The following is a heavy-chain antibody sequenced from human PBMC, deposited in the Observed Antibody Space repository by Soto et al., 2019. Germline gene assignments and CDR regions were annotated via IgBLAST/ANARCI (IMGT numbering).Heavy chain of an antibody. J-gene: IGHJ5*02. CDR1: GGSISSGGYS. V-gene: IGHV4-61*08. CDR3: ARVKYDYVWGSYRRMMGNWFDP. CDR2: IYYSGST. Sequence: SETLSLTCAVSGGSISSGGYSWSWIRQPPGKGLEWIGYIYYSGSTNYNPSLKSRVTISVDTSKNQFSLKLSSVTAADTAVYYCARVKYDYVWGSYRRMMGNWFDPRGQGTLVTVSS. D-gene: IGHD3-16*02.